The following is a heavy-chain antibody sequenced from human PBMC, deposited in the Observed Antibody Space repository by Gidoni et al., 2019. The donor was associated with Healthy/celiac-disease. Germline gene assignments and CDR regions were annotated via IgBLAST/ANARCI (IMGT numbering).Heavy chain of an antibody. J-gene: IGHJ3*02. D-gene: IGHD3-10*01. CDR3: AREGVTMVRGVIIPPFGAFDI. Sequence: QVQLVESGGGVVQPGRSLRLSCAASGFPFSSYAMHWGRQDPGKGLEWVAVISYDGRNKYYADSVKGRFTISRDNSKNTLYLQMNSLRAEDTAVYYCAREGVTMVRGVIIPPFGAFDIWGQGTMVTVSS. CDR1: GFPFSSYA. V-gene: IGHV3-30*04. CDR2: ISYDGRNK.